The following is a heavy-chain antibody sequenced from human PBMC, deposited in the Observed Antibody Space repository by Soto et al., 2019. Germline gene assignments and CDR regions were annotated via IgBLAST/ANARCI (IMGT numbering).Heavy chain of an antibody. CDR1: GFPFSIDS. J-gene: IGHJ4*02. Sequence: EVKLVESGGGLVQPGGSLRLTCVASGFPFSIDSMNWVRQAPGKGLEWSSYITSDTNTIKYADSVKGRFTISRDNAKNLVYLQMNSLRDEDTAVYFCARSVEGHFDYWGQGTVVTVSS. D-gene: IGHD6-19*01. CDR3: ARSVEGHFDY. CDR2: ITSDTNTI. V-gene: IGHV3-48*02.